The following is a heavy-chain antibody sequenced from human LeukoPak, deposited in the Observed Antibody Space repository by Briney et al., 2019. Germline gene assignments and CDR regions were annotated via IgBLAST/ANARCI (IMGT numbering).Heavy chain of an antibody. Sequence: QPGRSLRLSCAASGFTFSSYAMHWVRQAPGKGLEWVAVISYDGSNKYYADSVKGRFTISRDNSKNTLYLQMNSLRAEDTAVYYCARDHRWYCSGGSCYSSAFEIWGQGTMVTVSS. V-gene: IGHV3-30-3*01. CDR1: GFTFSSYA. J-gene: IGHJ3*02. D-gene: IGHD2-15*01. CDR2: ISYDGSNK. CDR3: ARDHRWYCSGGSCYSSAFEI.